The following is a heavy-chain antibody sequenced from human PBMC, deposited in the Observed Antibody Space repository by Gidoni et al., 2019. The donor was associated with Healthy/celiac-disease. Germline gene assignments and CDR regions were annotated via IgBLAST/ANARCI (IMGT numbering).Heavy chain of an antibody. Sequence: EVQLVESGGVVVQPGGFLRLSCAASGFTFADYTMHWVRQAPGKGLEWVSLISWDGGSTYYADSVKGRFTISRDNSKNSLYLQMNSLRTEDTVLYYCAREAGYQLLEYYFDYWGQGTLVTVSS. CDR3: AREAGYQLLEYYFDY. V-gene: IGHV3-43*01. CDR2: ISWDGGST. CDR1: GFTFADYT. J-gene: IGHJ4*02. D-gene: IGHD2-2*01.